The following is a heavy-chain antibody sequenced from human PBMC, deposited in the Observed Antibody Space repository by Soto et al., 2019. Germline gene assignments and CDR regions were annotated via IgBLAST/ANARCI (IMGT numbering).Heavy chain of an antibody. D-gene: IGHD6-19*01. Sequence: QVQLVESGGGVVQPGRSLRLSCAASGFTFSSYGMHWVRQAPGKGLEWVAVIWYYGSNKYYADSVKGRFTISRDNSKNTLYLQMNSLRAADTAVYYCARVTSYSSGWRTTRDYYYYGMDVWGQGTTVTVSS. CDR2: IWYYGSNK. CDR3: ARVTSYSSGWRTTRDYYYYGMDV. CDR1: GFTFSSYG. V-gene: IGHV3-33*01. J-gene: IGHJ6*02.